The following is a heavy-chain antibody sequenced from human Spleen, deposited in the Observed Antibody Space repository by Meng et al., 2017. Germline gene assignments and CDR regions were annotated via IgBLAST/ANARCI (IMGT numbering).Heavy chain of an antibody. D-gene: IGHD4-17*01. J-gene: IGHJ5*02. CDR2: IFSSGST. CDR1: GDSVSNSNYC. CDR3: ARAFDYGDYRGFDP. Sequence: SETLSLTCTLSGDSVSNSNYCWSWIRQPPGKGLEWIGNIFSSGSTNYNPSLKSRVTISLHTSKTQFSLKLTSVTAADTAVYYCARAFDYGDYRGFDPWGQGTLVTVSS. V-gene: IGHV4-61*01.